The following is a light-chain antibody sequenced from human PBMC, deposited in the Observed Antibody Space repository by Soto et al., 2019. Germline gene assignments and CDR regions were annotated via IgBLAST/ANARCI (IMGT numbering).Light chain of an antibody. CDR1: QSINIY. CDR3: QQSYRSPYT. Sequence: IQMTQSPSSLSASVGDSVTVTCRASQSINIYLNWYQQKPGKAPTLLIYGASSLQSGVPSRFTGGGSRTDFTLTISSLQPEDFATYDCQQSYRSPYTFGQGTKLVIK. CDR2: GAS. V-gene: IGKV1-39*01. J-gene: IGKJ2*01.